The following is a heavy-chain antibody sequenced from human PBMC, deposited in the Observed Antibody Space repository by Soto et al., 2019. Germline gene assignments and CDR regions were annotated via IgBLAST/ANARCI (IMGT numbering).Heavy chain of an antibody. Sequence: PGGSLRLSCAASGFTFSSYAMSWVRQAPGKGLEWVSAISGSGGSTYYADSVKGRFTISRDNSKNTLYLQMNSLRAEDTAVYYCAKELGSFTIFGVVPVPYYYGMDVWGQGTTVTVSS. CDR2: ISGSGGST. D-gene: IGHD3-3*01. CDR1: GFTFSSYA. CDR3: AKELGSFTIFGVVPVPYYYGMDV. V-gene: IGHV3-23*01. J-gene: IGHJ6*02.